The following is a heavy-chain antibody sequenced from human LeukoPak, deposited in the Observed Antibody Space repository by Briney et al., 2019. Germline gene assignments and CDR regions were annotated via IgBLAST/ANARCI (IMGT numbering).Heavy chain of an antibody. V-gene: IGHV1-69*13. CDR3: ARDRDRLEYYDILDGWFDP. J-gene: IGHJ5*02. CDR2: IIPIFGTA. CDR1: GGTFSSYA. Sequence: SVKVSCKASGGTFSSYAISWVRQAPGQGLEWMGGIIPIFGTANYAQKFQGRVTITADESTSTAYMELSGLRSEDTAVYYCARDRDRLEYYDILDGWFDPWGQGTLVTVSS. D-gene: IGHD3-9*01.